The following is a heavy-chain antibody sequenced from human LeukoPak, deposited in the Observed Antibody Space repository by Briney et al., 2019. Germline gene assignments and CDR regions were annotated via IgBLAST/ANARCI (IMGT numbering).Heavy chain of an antibody. CDR3: ASLPPVDTAMVTLYYYYGMDV. V-gene: IGHV3-30-3*01. Sequence: GGYLRLSCAASGFTFSSYAMHWVRQAPGKGLEWVAVISYDGSNKYYADSVKGRFTISRHNSKNTLYLQMNSLRAEDTAVYYCASLPPVDTAMVTLYYYYGMDVWGQGTTVTVSS. CDR1: GFTFSSYA. CDR2: ISYDGSNK. D-gene: IGHD5-18*01. J-gene: IGHJ6*02.